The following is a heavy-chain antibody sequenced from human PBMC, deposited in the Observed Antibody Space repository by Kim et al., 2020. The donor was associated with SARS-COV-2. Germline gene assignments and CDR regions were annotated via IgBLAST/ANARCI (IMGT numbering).Heavy chain of an antibody. CDR3: AGFYSWSKHFDS. V-gene: IGHV3-23*01. D-gene: IGHD1-26*01. Sequence: YYPESVRGRSTNARDNAKNTRYLQMNSLRAEDTAVYYCAGFYSWSKHFDSWGQGPLVTVSS. J-gene: IGHJ4*02.